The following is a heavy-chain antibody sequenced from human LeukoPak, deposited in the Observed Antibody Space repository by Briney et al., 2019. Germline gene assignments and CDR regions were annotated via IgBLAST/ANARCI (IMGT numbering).Heavy chain of an antibody. CDR2: ISYDGSNK. D-gene: IGHD1-26*01. CDR1: GFTFSSYA. V-gene: IGHV3-30-3*01. Sequence: GGSLRLSCAASGFTFSSYAMHWVRQAPGKGLEWVAVISYDGSNKYYADSVKGRFTISRDNSKNTLYLQMNSLRAEDTAVYYCARSAMGVGDFGYWGQGTLVTVSS. J-gene: IGHJ4*02. CDR3: ARSAMGVGDFGY.